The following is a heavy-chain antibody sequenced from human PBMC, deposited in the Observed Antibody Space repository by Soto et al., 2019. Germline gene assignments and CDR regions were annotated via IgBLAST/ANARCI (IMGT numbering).Heavy chain of an antibody. D-gene: IGHD1-26*01. CDR1: GFTFSDYY. CDR3: AKEVNGGNYYAGAFDI. CDR2: ISSSGSTI. Sequence: GGSLRLSCAASGFTFSDYYMSWIRQAPGKGLEWVSYISSSGSTIYYADSVKGRFTISRDNAKNSLYLQMNSLRVEDTAVYYCAKEVNGGNYYAGAFDIWGQGTMVTVSS. J-gene: IGHJ3*02. V-gene: IGHV3-11*01.